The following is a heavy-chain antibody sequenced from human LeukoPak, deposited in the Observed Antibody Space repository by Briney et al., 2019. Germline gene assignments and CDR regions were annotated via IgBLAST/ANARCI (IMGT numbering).Heavy chain of an antibody. CDR1: GYTFTGYY. J-gene: IGHJ4*02. CDR2: FDPEDGET. D-gene: IGHD1-26*01. Sequence: ASVKVSCKASGYTFTGYYRHWVRQAPGQGLEWMGGFDPEDGETIYAQKFQGRVTMTRDTSISTAYMELSRLRSDDTAVYYCARDKVSGSLGYWGQGTLVTVSS. CDR3: ARDKVSGSLGY. V-gene: IGHV1-2*02.